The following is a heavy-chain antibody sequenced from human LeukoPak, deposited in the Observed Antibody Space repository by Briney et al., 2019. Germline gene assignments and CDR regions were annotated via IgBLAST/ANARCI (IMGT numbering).Heavy chain of an antibody. CDR3: AKTSGYDSLRYYFDY. V-gene: IGHV3-23*01. CDR1: GFTFSSYA. CDR2: ISGSGGST. J-gene: IGHJ4*02. Sequence: GGSLRLSCAASGFTFSSYAMSWVRQAPGKGLEWASAISGSGGSTYYADSVKGRFTISRDNSKNTLYLQMNSLRAEDTAVYYRAKTSGYDSLRYYFDYWGQGTLVTVSS. D-gene: IGHD5-12*01.